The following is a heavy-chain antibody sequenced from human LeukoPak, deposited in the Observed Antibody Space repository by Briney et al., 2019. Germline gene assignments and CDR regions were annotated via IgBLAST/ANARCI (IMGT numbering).Heavy chain of an antibody. V-gene: IGHV4-34*01. J-gene: IGHJ6*02. D-gene: IGHD5-18*01. CDR3: ARVRSGGYSYGPRSRYYGMDV. CDR1: GGSFSGYY. Sequence: SETLSLTCAVYGGSFSGYYWSWIRQPPGKGLEWIGEINHSGSTNYNPSLKSRVTISVDTSKNQFSLKLSSVTAADTAVYYRARVRSGGYSYGPRSRYYGMDVWGQGTTVTVSS. CDR2: INHSGST.